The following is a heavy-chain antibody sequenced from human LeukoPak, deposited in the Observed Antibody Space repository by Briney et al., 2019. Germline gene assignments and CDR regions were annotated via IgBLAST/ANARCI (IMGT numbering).Heavy chain of an antibody. CDR3: ARDPDDGDFPFGAFDI. CDR1: GLSLSTPGMR. Sequence: SGPTLANPTQTLTLTCSFFGLSLSTPGMRVSWVRQPPGKALEWLARIDLDDDKFYSTSLKTRLTISKATSKNQLVLTMTNMDPVDTATYYCARDPDDGDFPFGAFDIWGQRTMVTVS. V-gene: IGHV2-70*04. D-gene: IGHD4-17*01. J-gene: IGHJ3*02. CDR2: IDLDDDK.